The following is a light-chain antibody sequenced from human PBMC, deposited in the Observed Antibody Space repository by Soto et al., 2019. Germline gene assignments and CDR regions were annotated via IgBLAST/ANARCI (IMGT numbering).Light chain of an antibody. CDR2: DAS. V-gene: IGKV3-11*01. Sequence: EFVLTQSPGTLSLSPGERATLSCRASQSVSSYLAWYQQKPGQAPRLLIYDASTRATGIPARFSGSGSGTDFSLTISSLEPEDFAVYYCQQYSSWPPWTFGQGTKVDIK. CDR1: QSVSSY. CDR3: QQYSSWPPWT. J-gene: IGKJ1*01.